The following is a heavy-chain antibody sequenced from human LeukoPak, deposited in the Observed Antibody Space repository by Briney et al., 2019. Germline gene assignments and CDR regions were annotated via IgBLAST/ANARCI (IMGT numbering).Heavy chain of an antibody. V-gene: IGHV4-4*02. CDR3: TRESGAFSPFGF. CDR2: VHLSGAT. J-gene: IGHJ4*02. Sequence: PSETLSLTCAVSGGSITTTNWWSWVRQPPGKGLEWIGEVHLSGATNYNPSLESRVSMSIDKSKNHLSLEVTSVTAADTAIYYCTRESGAFSPFGFWGQGTLLAVSS. CDR1: GGSITTTNW. D-gene: IGHD1-26*01.